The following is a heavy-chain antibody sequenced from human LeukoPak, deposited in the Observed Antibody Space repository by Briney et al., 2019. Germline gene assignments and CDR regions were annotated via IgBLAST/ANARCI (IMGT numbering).Heavy chain of an antibody. CDR1: GGSISSSSYY. CDR3: ARGLQDIVVVPAALARDAFDI. V-gene: IGHV4-39*07. CDR2: IYYSGST. Sequence: SETLSLTCTVSGGSISSSSYYWGWIRQPPGKGLEWIVSIYYSGSTYYNPSLKSRVTITVDTSKNQFSLKLSSVTAADTAAYYCARGLQDIVVVPAALARDAFDIWGQGTMVTVSS. J-gene: IGHJ3*02. D-gene: IGHD2-2*01.